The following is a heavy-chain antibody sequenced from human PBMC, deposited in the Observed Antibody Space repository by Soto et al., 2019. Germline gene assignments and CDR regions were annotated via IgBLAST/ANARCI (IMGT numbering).Heavy chain of an antibody. Sequence: QVQLVESGGGVVQPGRSLRLSCAASGFIFSDYAMHWVRQAPGKGLEWVAVISYGGDNKYYADSVRGRFAISRDNLKNTLYLQMNSLNPEDTAVYHCAKARHSTSWYGVEADLGGQGTLVTVSS. CDR1: GFIFSDYA. J-gene: IGHJ4*02. CDR3: AKARHSTSWYGVEADL. CDR2: ISYGGDNK. D-gene: IGHD6-13*01. V-gene: IGHV3-30*09.